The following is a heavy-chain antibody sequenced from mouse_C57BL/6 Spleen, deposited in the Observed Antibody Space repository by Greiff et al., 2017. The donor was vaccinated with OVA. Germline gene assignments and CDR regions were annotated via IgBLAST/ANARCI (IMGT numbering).Heavy chain of an antibody. CDR1: GFTFNTYA. V-gene: IGHV10-3*01. CDR2: IRSKSSNYAT. CDR3: VRGSIYYYGSSYDAMDY. J-gene: IGHJ4*01. Sequence: GGGLVQPKGSLKLSCAASGFTFNTYAMHWVRQAPGKGLEWVARIRSKSSNYATYYADSVKDRFTISRDDSQSMLYLQMNNLKTEDTAMYYCVRGSIYYYGSSYDAMDYWGQGTSVTVSS. D-gene: IGHD1-1*01.